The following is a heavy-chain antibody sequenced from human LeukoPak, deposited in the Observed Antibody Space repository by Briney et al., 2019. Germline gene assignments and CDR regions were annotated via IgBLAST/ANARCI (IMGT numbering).Heavy chain of an antibody. CDR3: ARLVETTVTTGGFDP. Sequence: SQTLSLTCTVSGGSISSGGYYWSWIRQPPGKGLEWIGYIYHSGSTYYNPSLKSRVTISVDRSKNQFSLKLSSVTAADTAVYYCARLVETTVTTGGFDPWGQGTLVTVSS. V-gene: IGHV4-30-2*01. CDR1: GGSISSGGYY. J-gene: IGHJ5*02. CDR2: IYHSGST. D-gene: IGHD4-17*01.